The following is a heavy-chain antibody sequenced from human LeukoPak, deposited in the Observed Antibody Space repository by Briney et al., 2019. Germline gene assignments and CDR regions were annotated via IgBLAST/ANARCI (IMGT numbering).Heavy chain of an antibody. J-gene: IGHJ4*02. CDR1: GGTFSSYA. CDR2: IIPIFGTA. V-gene: IGHV1-69*13. D-gene: IGHD3-22*01. Sequence: GASVTVSCTASGGTFSSYAISWVRQAPGQGLEWMGGIIPIFGTANYAQKFQGRVTITADESTSTAYMELSSLRSEDTAVYYCARWGYYYDSSGYFHWGQGTLVTVSS. CDR3: ARWGYYYDSSGYFH.